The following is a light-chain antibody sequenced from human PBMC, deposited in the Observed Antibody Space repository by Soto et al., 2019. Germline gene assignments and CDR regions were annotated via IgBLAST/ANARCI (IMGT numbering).Light chain of an antibody. V-gene: IGKV3-20*01. CDR2: GAF. Sequence: EIVLTQSPGTLSLSPGERATLSCRASQSVTSSFLVWYQQKPGQAPRLLIYGAFSRPTGIPDRFSGYGSGIDFTLTISRLEPEDFAVYYCQHYGSSLLTFGGGTKVEIK. CDR3: QHYGSSLLT. J-gene: IGKJ4*01. CDR1: QSVTSSF.